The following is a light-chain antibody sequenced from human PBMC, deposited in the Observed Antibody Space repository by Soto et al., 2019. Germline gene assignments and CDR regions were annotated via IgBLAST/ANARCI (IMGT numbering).Light chain of an antibody. CDR2: TAS. J-gene: IGKJ5*01. Sequence: DIQMTQSPSSVSASVGDRVTITCRASQGISNWLAWYQQKPGKAPMLLIYTASSLQSGVPSRFSGSGSGKDFTLTISSLQPEDFATYSCQQSYSFPVTFGQGTRLEIK. V-gene: IGKV1-12*01. CDR1: QGISNW. CDR3: QQSYSFPVT.